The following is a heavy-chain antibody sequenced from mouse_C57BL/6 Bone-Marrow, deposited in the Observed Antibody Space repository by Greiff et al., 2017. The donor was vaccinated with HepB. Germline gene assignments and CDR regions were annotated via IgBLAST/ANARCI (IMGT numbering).Heavy chain of an antibody. CDR1: GYAFSSSW. CDR3: ARKPSYYSNYYAMDY. V-gene: IGHV1-82*01. J-gene: IGHJ4*01. CDR2: IYPGDGGT. D-gene: IGHD2-5*01. Sequence: QVQLQQSGPELVKPGASVKISCKASGYAFSSSWMNWVKQRPGKGLEWIGRIYPGDGGTNYNGKFKGKATLTADKSSSTAYMQLSSLTSEDSAVYFCARKPSYYSNYYAMDYWGQGTSVTVSS.